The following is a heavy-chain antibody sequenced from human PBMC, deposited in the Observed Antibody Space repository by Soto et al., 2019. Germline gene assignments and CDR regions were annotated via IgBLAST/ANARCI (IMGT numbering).Heavy chain of an antibody. J-gene: IGHJ3*01. CDR3: AREEGYCGGGYCFRSAVDR. Sequence: EVQLVESGGRLVKPGGSLRLSCAVSGFALSSYSIAWVRQAPGKGLEWVSFTFNYAGRLYYADSVKGRFAISRDDAKNSLYLQMTSLRAEDTAVYYWAREEGYCGGGYCFRSAVDRWGQGTVVTVSS. V-gene: IGHV3-21*01. CDR1: GFALSSYS. CDR2: TFNYAGRL. D-gene: IGHD2-15*01.